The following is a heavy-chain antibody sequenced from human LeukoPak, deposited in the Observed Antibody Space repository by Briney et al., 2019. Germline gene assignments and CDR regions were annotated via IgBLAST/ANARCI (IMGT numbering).Heavy chain of an antibody. J-gene: IGHJ6*03. V-gene: IGHV3-53*01. CDR3: ARVLSGRGSLYSYYYYMDV. D-gene: IGHD3-10*01. CDR2: IYSGGRT. Sequence: GGSLRLSCAASGFTVSSNYMGWVRQAPGKGLEWVSVIYSGGRTYYGDSVKGRFTFSRDNSKNTLYLQMNSLRAEDTAVYYCARVLSGRGSLYSYYYYMDVWGKGTTVTISS. CDR1: GFTVSSNY.